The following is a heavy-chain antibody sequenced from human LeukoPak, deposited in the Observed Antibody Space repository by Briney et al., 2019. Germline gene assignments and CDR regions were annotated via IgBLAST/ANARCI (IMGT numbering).Heavy chain of an antibody. Sequence: GGSLRLSCAASGFTFSTYNMNWVRQAPGKGLELVSSISTNSNYIHYADSVKGRFTISRDNAKNSLYLQMNSLRVEDTDVYYCARDVGASAPDAFDIWGQGTMVTVSS. J-gene: IGHJ3*02. CDR3: ARDVGASAPDAFDI. V-gene: IGHV3-21*01. D-gene: IGHD1-26*01. CDR2: ISTNSNYI. CDR1: GFTFSTYN.